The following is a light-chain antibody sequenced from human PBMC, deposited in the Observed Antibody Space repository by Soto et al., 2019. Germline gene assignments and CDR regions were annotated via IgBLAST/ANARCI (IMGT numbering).Light chain of an antibody. CDR2: GAS. V-gene: IGKV3-15*01. CDR3: QQYYYWPWT. Sequence: EKVMTQSPGSLSVSPGERAALSCRASQSVGSNLAWYQRKPGQAPRLLIYGASTRATGIPSRFSGSGSGTEFTLTISSLQSEDFAVYYCQQYYYWPWTFGQGTTVDIK. CDR1: QSVGSN. J-gene: IGKJ1*01.